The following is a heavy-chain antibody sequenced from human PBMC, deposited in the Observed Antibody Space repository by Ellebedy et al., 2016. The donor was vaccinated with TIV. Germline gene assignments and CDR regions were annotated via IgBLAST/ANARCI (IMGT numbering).Heavy chain of an antibody. CDR1: GFSLSTTGVG. V-gene: IGHV2-5*01. D-gene: IGHD3-16*02. Sequence: SGPTLVKPTQTLTLTCTFSGFSLSTTGVGVGWIRQPPGEALEWLAFIFWNADKHYNPSLKNRLTIIKDTSKNQVVLTMTNMDPVDTATYYCARIRRTMITFGGVIAEPIDYWGQGTLVTVSS. CDR2: IFWNADK. J-gene: IGHJ4*02. CDR3: ARIRRTMITFGGVIAEPIDY.